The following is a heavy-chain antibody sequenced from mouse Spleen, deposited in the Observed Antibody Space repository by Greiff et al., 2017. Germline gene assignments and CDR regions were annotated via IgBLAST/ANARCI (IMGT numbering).Heavy chain of an antibody. V-gene: IGHV1-39*01. J-gene: IGHJ3*01. CDR1: GYSFTGYN. Sequence: EVKLQESGPELEKPGASVKISCKASGYSFTGYNMNWVKQSNGKSLEWIGNIDPYYGGTSYNQKFKGKATLTVDKSSSTAYMQLKSLTSEDSAVFYCAREGTMTLFAYWGQRTLVTVSA. D-gene: IGHD2-4*01. CDR2: IDPYYGGT. CDR3: AREGTMTLFAY.